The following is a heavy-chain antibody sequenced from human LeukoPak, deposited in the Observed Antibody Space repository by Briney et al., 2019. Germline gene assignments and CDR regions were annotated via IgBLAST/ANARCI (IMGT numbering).Heavy chain of an antibody. Sequence: ASVKVSCKASGGTFSSYAISWVRQAPGQGLEWMGGIIPIFGTANYAQKFQGRVTITADESTSTAYMELSSLRSEDTAVYYCARAPTNYDFWSGSSPSYYYYGMDVWGQGTTVTVSS. CDR3: ARAPTNYDFWSGSSPSYYYYGMDV. D-gene: IGHD3-3*01. V-gene: IGHV1-69*13. CDR1: GGTFSSYA. J-gene: IGHJ6*02. CDR2: IIPIFGTA.